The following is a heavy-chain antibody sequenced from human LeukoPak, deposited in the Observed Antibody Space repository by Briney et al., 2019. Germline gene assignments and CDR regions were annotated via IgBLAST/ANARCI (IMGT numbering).Heavy chain of an antibody. V-gene: IGHV3-7*03. D-gene: IGHD3-9*01. Sequence: GGSLRLYCAASGFTFSSYWMRWVRQAPGKGLEWVANIKHDGRDKHYVDSVKGRFTIARDSAKNSLNLQMNSLRAEDTAVYYCARGGNYDILTGYIFDYWGQGTLVTVSS. J-gene: IGHJ4*02. CDR3: ARGGNYDILTGYIFDY. CDR1: GFTFSSYW. CDR2: IKHDGRDK.